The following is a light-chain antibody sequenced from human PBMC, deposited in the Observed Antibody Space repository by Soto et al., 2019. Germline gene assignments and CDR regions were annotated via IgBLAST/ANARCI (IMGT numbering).Light chain of an antibody. CDR2: DVS. J-gene: IGLJ2*01. CDR1: SSDVGGYNY. V-gene: IGLV2-14*01. Sequence: QSVLTQAASVSGSPGQSITISCTGTSSDVGGYNYVSWYQQHPGKAPKLMIYDVSNRPSGVSNRFSGSKSGNTASLTISGLQAEDEADYYCSSYTSRSTLVFGGGTKVTVL. CDR3: SSYTSRSTLV.